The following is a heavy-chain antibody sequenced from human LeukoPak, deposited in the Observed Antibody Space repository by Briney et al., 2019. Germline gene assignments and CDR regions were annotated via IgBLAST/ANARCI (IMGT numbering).Heavy chain of an antibody. D-gene: IGHD4-17*01. CDR1: GFTFSPYS. CDR2: ITGNSDTI. CDR3: TTSNGALDH. J-gene: IGHJ4*02. Sequence: GGSLRLSCAASGFTFSPYSMNWVRQAPGKGLEWLSYITGNSDTIYYADSVKGRFTISRDNAKNSLYLQMNSLRVEDTAVYYCTTSNGALDHWGQGTLVTVSS. V-gene: IGHV3-48*04.